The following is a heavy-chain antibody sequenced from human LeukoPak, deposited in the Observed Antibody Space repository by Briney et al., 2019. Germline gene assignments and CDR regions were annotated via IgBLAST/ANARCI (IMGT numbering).Heavy chain of an antibody. J-gene: IGHJ4*02. V-gene: IGHV3-23*01. CDR3: ARARCGGDCPFDY. Sequence: PGGSLRLSCAASGFTFSSYAMSWVRQAPGKGLEWVSAISGSGGSTYYADSVKGRFTISRDNSKSTLYLQMNSLRAEDTAVYYCARARCGGDCPFDYWGQGALVTVSS. CDR2: ISGSGGST. CDR1: GFTFSSYA. D-gene: IGHD2-21*02.